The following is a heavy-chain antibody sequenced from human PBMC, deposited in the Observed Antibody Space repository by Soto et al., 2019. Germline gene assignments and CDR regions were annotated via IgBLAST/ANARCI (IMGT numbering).Heavy chain of an antibody. Sequence: ESGGGVVQPGRSLRLSCAASGFTFRSYGMHWVRQAPAKGLEWVAVISYDGSNKYYADSVKGRFTISRDNSKNTRYLQMNSLRAEDTAVYYCAKGGVGSTSNAFDIWGQGTMVTVSS. CDR2: ISYDGSNK. CDR3: AKGGVGSTSNAFDI. CDR1: GFTFRSYG. J-gene: IGHJ3*02. V-gene: IGHV3-30*18. D-gene: IGHD1-26*01.